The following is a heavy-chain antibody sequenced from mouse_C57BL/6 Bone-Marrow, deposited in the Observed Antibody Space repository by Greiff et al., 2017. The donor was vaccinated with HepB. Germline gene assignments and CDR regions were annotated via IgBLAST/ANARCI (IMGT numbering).Heavy chain of an antibody. Sequence: ESGPGLVKPSQSLSLTCSVTGYSITSGYYWNWIRQFPGNKLEWMGYISYDGSNNYNPSLKNRISITRDTSKNQFFLKLNSVTTEDTATYYCASVTTVVATGDYYAMDYWGQGTSVTVSS. CDR3: ASVTTVVATGDYYAMDY. V-gene: IGHV3-6*01. J-gene: IGHJ4*01. CDR2: ISYDGSN. D-gene: IGHD1-1*01. CDR1: GYSITSGYY.